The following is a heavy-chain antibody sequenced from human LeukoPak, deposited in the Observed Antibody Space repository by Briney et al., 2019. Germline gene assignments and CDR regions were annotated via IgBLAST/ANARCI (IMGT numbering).Heavy chain of an antibody. CDR3: STDEGGFPGYFDY. Sequence: TGGSLRRSCGASRFTFSKAWMREVRQAPGKGLEWVGRVKSKTDGGATDYAAPVKGRFTLSRDDSKNTRYLQMNSLKTDDTAVYYGSTDEGGFPGYFDYWGQGTLVTVSS. V-gene: IGHV3-15*01. J-gene: IGHJ4*02. CDR1: RFTFSKAW. D-gene: IGHD3-16*01. CDR2: VKSKTDGGAT.